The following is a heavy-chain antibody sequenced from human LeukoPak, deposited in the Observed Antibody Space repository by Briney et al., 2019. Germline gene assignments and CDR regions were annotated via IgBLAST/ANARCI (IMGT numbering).Heavy chain of an antibody. D-gene: IGHD3-3*01. Sequence: ASVKVSCKASGYTFTTYGVGWVRQAPGQGLGWMGWISAYTGDTIYAQKLQGRVTMTTDTSTSTAYMELGSLRSDDTAVYFCARTPRYDFWSGYLFDYWDQGTLVTVSS. CDR3: ARTPRYDFWSGYLFDY. CDR2: ISAYTGDT. CDR1: GYTFTTYG. V-gene: IGHV1-18*01. J-gene: IGHJ4*02.